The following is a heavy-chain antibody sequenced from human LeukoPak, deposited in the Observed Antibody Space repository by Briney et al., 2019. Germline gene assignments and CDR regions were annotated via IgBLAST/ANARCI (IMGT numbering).Heavy chain of an antibody. Sequence: ASVKVSCKASGYTFTSYYMHWVRQAPGQGLEWMGILNPSGGSTRYAQKFQGRVTMTRDMSTSTVYMELSSLRSEDTAVYYCARTHVLLWFGELLYYFDYWGQGTLVTVSS. CDR3: ARTHVLLWFGELLYYFDY. CDR2: LNPSGGST. CDR1: GYTFTSYY. J-gene: IGHJ4*02. V-gene: IGHV1-46*01. D-gene: IGHD3-10*01.